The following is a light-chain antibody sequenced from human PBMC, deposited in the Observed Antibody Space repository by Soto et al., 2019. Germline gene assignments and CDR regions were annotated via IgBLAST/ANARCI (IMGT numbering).Light chain of an antibody. CDR3: QQYRNTRWM. J-gene: IGKJ1*01. Sequence: EIVLTQFPDPLSLSPGERATLSCRASQSVSSSYLAWYQQTPGQAPRLLLYGTSNRATGIPDRFSGSGSGTDFTLTISRLEPEDFVVYYCQQYRNTRWMFGQVT. V-gene: IGKV3-20*01. CDR1: QSVSSSY. CDR2: GTS.